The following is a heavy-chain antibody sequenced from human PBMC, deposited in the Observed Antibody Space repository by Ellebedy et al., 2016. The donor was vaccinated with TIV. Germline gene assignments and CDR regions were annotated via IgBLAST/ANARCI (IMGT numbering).Heavy chain of an antibody. CDR2: TNPNSSAT. CDR1: GYTFTGYY. J-gene: IGHJ6*02. D-gene: IGHD2-21*01. CDR3: AREGEGYGLDV. Sequence: ASVKVSXXASGYTFTGYYMHWVRQAPGQGLEWMGWTNPNSSATSYAQKFQGRVTMTRDTSISTAYMELRRLRSDDTAVYYCAREGEGYGLDVWGQGTTVTVSS. V-gene: IGHV1-2*02.